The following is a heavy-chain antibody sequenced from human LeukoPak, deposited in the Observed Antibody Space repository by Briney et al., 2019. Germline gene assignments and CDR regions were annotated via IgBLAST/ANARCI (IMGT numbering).Heavy chain of an antibody. D-gene: IGHD3-3*01. J-gene: IGHJ4*02. Sequence: PGRSLRLSCTASGFTSGDYLMGWVRQAPGKGLEWVGFIRSKAYGGTTEYAASVKGRFTISGDDSKTIAYLQMNSLKTEDTAVYYCTTQVYDFWSGYFDYWGQGTLVTVSS. CDR2: IRSKAYGGTT. CDR1: GFTSGDYL. CDR3: TTQVYDFWSGYFDY. V-gene: IGHV3-49*04.